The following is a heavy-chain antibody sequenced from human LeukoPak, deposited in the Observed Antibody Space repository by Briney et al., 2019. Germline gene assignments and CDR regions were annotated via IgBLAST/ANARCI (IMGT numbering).Heavy chain of an antibody. J-gene: IGHJ3*02. CDR2: INWNGGST. V-gene: IGHV3-20*04. CDR3: ARGLGSSWAVAAFDI. D-gene: IGHD6-13*01. CDR1: GFTFDDYG. Sequence: GGSLRLSCAASGFTFDDYGMSRVRQAPGKGLEWVSGINWNGGSTTYADSVRGRFTISRDNAKNSLYLQMNSLRAEDTAVYYCARGLGSSWAVAAFDIWGQGTMVTVSS.